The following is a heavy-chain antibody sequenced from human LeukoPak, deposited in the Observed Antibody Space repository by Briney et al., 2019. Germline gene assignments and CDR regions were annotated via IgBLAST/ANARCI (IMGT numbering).Heavy chain of an antibody. D-gene: IGHD2-21*02. CDR1: GGSISSGDYY. V-gene: IGHV4-30-4*01. J-gene: IGHJ4*02. CDR2: IYYSGST. CDR3: ARVPYCGGDCYFDY. Sequence: SQTLSLTCTVSGGSISSGDYYWSWIRQPPGKGLEWIGYIYYSGSTYYNPSLKSRVTISVDTSKNQFSLKLCSVTAADTAVYYCARVPYCGGDCYFDYWGQGTLVTVSS.